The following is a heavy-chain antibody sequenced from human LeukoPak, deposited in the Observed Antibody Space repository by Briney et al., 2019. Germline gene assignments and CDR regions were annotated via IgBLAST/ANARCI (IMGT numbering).Heavy chain of an antibody. CDR3: ARAGVGSSWFDY. D-gene: IGHD6-13*01. V-gene: IGHV3-30*04. CDR1: GSTFSSYA. CDR2: ISYDGSNK. Sequence: GGSLRLSCAASGSTFSSYAMHWVRQAPGKGLEWVAVISYDGSNKYYADSVKGRFTISRDNSKNTLYLQMNSLRAEDTAVYYCARAGVGSSWFDYWGQGTLVTVSS. J-gene: IGHJ4*02.